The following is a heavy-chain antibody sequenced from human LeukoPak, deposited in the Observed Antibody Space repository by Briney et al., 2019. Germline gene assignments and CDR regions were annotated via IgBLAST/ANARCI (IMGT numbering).Heavy chain of an antibody. CDR3: GRDPHHTGWGFLDY. CDR2: IWSDGSNK. CDR1: GFTFRTHA. Sequence: TGGSLRLSCAASGFTFRTHAMHEAPHSPGKGLECLVIIWSDGSNKFYSVSVKGRFTLSRDNSKNTVYLQMDSLRAEDTAVYYCGRDPHHTGWGFLDYWGKGTLVTVSS. D-gene: IGHD6-19*01. J-gene: IGHJ4*02. V-gene: IGHV3-33*01.